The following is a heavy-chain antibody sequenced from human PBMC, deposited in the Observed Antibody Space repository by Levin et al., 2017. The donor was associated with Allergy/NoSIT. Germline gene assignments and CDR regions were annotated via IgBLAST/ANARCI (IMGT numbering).Heavy chain of an antibody. D-gene: IGHD6-19*01. Sequence: SCAASGFTFSSYWMHWVRQAPGKGLVWVSRVDNHGSSTNYADSVKGRFTISRDNAKNTLYLQLNSLRAEDTAVYYCARVEVGGNRAFDIWGQGTMVTVPS. CDR1: GFTFSSYW. J-gene: IGHJ3*02. V-gene: IGHV3-74*01. CDR3: ARVEVGGNRAFDI. CDR2: VDNHGSST.